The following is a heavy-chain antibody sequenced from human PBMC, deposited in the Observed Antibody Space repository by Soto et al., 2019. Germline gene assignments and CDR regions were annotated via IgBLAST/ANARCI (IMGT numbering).Heavy chain of an antibody. CDR3: AKVDYDILTGYYDDYYGMDV. J-gene: IGHJ6*02. Sequence: QVQLVESGGGVVQPGRSLRLSCAASGFTFSSYGMHWVRQAPGKGLEWVAVISYDGSNKYYADSVKGRFTISRDNSKNTLYLQMNSLRAEDTAVYYCAKVDYDILTGYYDDYYGMDVWGQGTTVTVSS. CDR2: ISYDGSNK. V-gene: IGHV3-30*18. D-gene: IGHD3-9*01. CDR1: GFTFSSYG.